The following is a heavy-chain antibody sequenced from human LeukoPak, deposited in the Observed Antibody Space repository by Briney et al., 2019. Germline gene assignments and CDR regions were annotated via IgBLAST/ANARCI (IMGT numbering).Heavy chain of an antibody. CDR2: ISGSGGST. CDR3: AKGGLWTAMVKVGDY. CDR1: GFTFSSYA. D-gene: IGHD5-18*01. Sequence: PGGSLRLSCAASGFTFSSYARSWVRQAPGKGLEWVSAISGSGGSTYYADSVKGRFTISRDNSKNTLYLQMNSLRAEDTAVYYCAKGGLWTAMVKVGDYWGQGTLVTVSS. J-gene: IGHJ4*02. V-gene: IGHV3-23*01.